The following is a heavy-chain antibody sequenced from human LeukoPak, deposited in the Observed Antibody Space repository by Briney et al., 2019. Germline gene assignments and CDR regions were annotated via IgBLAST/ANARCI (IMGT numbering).Heavy chain of an antibody. J-gene: IGHJ6*03. Sequence: HPGGSLRLSCAASGFTVSSNYMSWVRQAPGKGLEWVSVIYSGGSTYYADSVKGRFTISRDNSKNTLYLQMNSLRAEDTAVYYCAKDLLGRDHYYYMDVWGKGTTVTVSS. CDR2: IYSGGST. D-gene: IGHD3-10*01. CDR3: AKDLLGRDHYYYMDV. V-gene: IGHV3-53*01. CDR1: GFTVSSNY.